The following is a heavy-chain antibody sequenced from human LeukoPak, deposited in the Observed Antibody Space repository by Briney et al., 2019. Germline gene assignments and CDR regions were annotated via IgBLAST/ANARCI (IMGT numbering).Heavy chain of an antibody. CDR1: GGSFSGYY. CDR2: INHSGST. D-gene: IGHD5-18*01. CDR3: ARGGRGYSYGPLDY. Sequence: SETLSLTCAVYGGSFSGYYWSWIRQPLGKGLEWIGEINHSGSTNYNPSLKSRVTISVDTSKNQFSLKLSSVTAADTAVYYCARGGRGYSYGPLDYWGQGTLVTVSS. V-gene: IGHV4-34*01. J-gene: IGHJ4*02.